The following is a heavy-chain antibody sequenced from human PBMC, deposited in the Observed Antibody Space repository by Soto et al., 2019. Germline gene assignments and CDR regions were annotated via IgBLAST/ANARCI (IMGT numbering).Heavy chain of an antibody. Sequence: QVQLVQSGPEVKKPGASVKVSCKASAYTFTSYGISWVRQAPGQGLEWVGWISGYNGQTNYAQNFRGRVTMTTDTSTSTAYMEMRSMRSDDTAMYYCARDGRKHLWVEGLHAMYVWGQGTTVTVSS. V-gene: IGHV1-18*01. J-gene: IGHJ6*02. D-gene: IGHD1-26*01. CDR3: ARDGRKHLWVEGLHAMYV. CDR2: ISGYNGQT. CDR1: AYTFTSYG.